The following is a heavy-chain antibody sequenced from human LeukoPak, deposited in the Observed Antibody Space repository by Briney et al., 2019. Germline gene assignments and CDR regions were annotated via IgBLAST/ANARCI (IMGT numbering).Heavy chain of an antibody. CDR3: ARVNKFPIFGVVIVIRWFDP. CDR1: GGSFSGYY. J-gene: IGHJ5*02. Sequence: SETLSLSCAVYGGSFSGYYWSWIRQPPGRGLEWIGEINHSGSTNYNPSLKSRVTISVDTSKNQFSLKLSSVTAADTAVYDCARVNKFPIFGVVIVIRWFDPWGQGTLVTVSS. D-gene: IGHD3-3*01. V-gene: IGHV4-34*01. CDR2: INHSGST.